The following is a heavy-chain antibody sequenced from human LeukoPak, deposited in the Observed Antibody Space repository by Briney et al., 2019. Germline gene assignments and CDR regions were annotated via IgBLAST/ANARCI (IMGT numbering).Heavy chain of an antibody. Sequence: PSETLSLTCTVSGGSISYYYWNWIRQPPGKGLEWIGYIYTGNTNYNPSLKSRVTISVDTSKNQFSLKLSSVTAADTAVYYCARDRLQLQSWGQGTLVTVSS. J-gene: IGHJ5*02. D-gene: IGHD5-24*01. CDR2: IYTGNT. CDR3: ARDRLQLQS. V-gene: IGHV4-59*01. CDR1: GGSISYYY.